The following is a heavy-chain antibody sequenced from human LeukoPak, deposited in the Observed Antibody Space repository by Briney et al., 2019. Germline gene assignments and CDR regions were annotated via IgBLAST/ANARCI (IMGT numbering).Heavy chain of an antibody. CDR1: GYSFTAYY. J-gene: IGHJ4*02. CDR2: LNPYSGDT. CDR3: VRSSYDSSLRFDNY. D-gene: IGHD3-22*01. Sequence: GASVKVSCKASGYSFTAYYLHWVRQAPGKGLEWMGWLNPYSGDTNYAQNFQGRVTMTRDTSINTAYMELSRLRSDDTAVYYCVRSSYDSSLRFDNYWGQGTLVTVSS. V-gene: IGHV1-2*02.